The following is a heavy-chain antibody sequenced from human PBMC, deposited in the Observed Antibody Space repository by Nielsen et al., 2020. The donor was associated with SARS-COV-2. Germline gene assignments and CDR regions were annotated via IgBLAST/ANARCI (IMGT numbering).Heavy chain of an antibody. J-gene: IGHJ6*02. V-gene: IGHV3-7*05. D-gene: IGHD2-2*01. CDR3: ARVNQRYCSSTSCYDTKNYYYGMDV. CDR2: IRQDGSDK. CDR1: GFTFSSYW. Sequence: GGSLRLSCAASGFTFSSYWMTWVRQAPGKGLEWVANIRQDGSDKYCVDSVKGRFTISRDNAKNSLYLQMNSLRAEDTAMYYCARVNQRYCSSTSCYDTKNYYYGMDVWGQGTTVIVSS.